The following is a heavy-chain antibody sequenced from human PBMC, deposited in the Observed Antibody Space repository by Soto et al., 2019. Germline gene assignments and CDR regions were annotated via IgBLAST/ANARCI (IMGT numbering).Heavy chain of an antibody. J-gene: IGHJ4*02. D-gene: IGHD4-17*01. CDR3: ARSDYGGNSRPLDY. V-gene: IGHV3-7*04. CDR1: GFTYSRYW. Sequence: GGSLRLSCVASGFTYSRYWMTWVRQAPGKGLEWVANIEQDGSEKNYVDSVKGRFTISRDNAKNLLYLQMNSLKAEDTAVYYCARSDYGGNSRPLDYWGQGTQVTLSS. CDR2: IEQDGSEK.